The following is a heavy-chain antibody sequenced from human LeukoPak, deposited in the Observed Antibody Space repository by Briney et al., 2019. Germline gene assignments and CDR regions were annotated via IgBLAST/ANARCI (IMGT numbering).Heavy chain of an antibody. Sequence: GGSLRLSCAASGFTFSSYWMSWVRQAPGKGLEWVANIKQDGSEKYYVDSVKGRFTISRDNAKNSLYLQMNSLRAEDTAVYYCARDHSSTSSLPMDVWGQGTTVTVSS. CDR2: IKQDGSEK. D-gene: IGHD2-2*01. CDR3: ARDHSSTSSLPMDV. V-gene: IGHV3-7*01. J-gene: IGHJ6*02. CDR1: GFTFSSYW.